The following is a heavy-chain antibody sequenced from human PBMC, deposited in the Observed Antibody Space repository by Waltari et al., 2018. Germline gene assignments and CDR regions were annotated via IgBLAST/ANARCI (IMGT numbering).Heavy chain of an antibody. CDR1: GGSISSSSYY. D-gene: IGHD3-10*02. Sequence: QLQLQESGPGLVKPSETLSLTCTVSGGSISSSSYYWGWIRQPPGKGLEWIGSIYYSGSTYYNPSLKSRVTISVDTSKNQFSLKLSSVTAADTAVYYCAGDPTYYVSDAFDIWGQGTMVTVSS. CDR2: IYYSGST. J-gene: IGHJ3*02. V-gene: IGHV4-39*07. CDR3: AGDPTYYVSDAFDI.